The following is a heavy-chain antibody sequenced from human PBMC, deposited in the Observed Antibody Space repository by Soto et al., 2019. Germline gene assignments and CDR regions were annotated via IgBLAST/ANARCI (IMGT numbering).Heavy chain of an antibody. V-gene: IGHV5-10-1*01. CDR2: IDPSDSYT. CDR3: ARQHVSEAGSYYYVDY. CDR1: GYSFTSYW. J-gene: IGHJ4*02. D-gene: IGHD3-10*01. Sequence: GESLKISCKGSGYSFTSYWISWVRQMPGKGLEWMGRIDPSDSYTNYSPSFQGHVTISADKSISTAYLQWSSLKASDTAMYYCARQHVSEAGSYYYVDYWGQGTLVTVSS.